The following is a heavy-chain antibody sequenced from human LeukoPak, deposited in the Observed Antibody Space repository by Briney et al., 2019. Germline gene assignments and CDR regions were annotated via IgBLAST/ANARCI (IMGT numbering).Heavy chain of an antibody. Sequence: GASVKVSCKASGYTFTSYAMHWVRQAPGQRREWMGWINAGNGNTKYSQEFQGRVTITRDTSASTAYMELSSLRSEDMAVYYCARDSGLIGESPSVFDYWGQGTLVTVSS. V-gene: IGHV1-3*03. J-gene: IGHJ4*02. CDR2: INAGNGNT. CDR1: GYTFTSYA. CDR3: ARDSGLIGESPSVFDY. D-gene: IGHD3-10*01.